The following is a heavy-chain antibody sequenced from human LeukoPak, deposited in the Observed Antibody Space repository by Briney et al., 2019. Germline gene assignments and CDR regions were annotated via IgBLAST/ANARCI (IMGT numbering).Heavy chain of an antibody. D-gene: IGHD2-8*01. V-gene: IGHV4-59*01. CDR1: GGSISRSH. CDR2: IYYSGST. J-gene: IGHJ6*02. Sequence: PETPCDTRTVPGGSISRSHGRGSRQPPGKGLEWIGYIYYSGSTNYNPSLKSRVTISVDTSKNQFSQKLSSVTAADTAVYYCARYGAASKSDCYYAGKEVWGQGTTVTVSS. CDR3: ARYGAASKSDCYYAGKEV.